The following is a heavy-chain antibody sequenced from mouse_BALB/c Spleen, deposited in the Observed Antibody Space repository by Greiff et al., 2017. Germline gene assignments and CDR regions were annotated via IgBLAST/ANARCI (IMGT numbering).Heavy chain of an antibody. CDR1: GYTFTSYA. D-gene: IGHD1-1*01. CDR2: IYPGGGST. Sequence: LQESGPELVKPGALVKISCKVSGYTFTSYAINWVKQRPGQGLEWIGWIYPGGGSTKYTAKFKSQATLTADKSSSTAYMQLSSLTSENAAVYYGARSGSPSRYYAMDYWGQGTSVTVSS. V-gene: IGHV1S33*01. CDR3: ARSGSPSRYYAMDY. J-gene: IGHJ4*01.